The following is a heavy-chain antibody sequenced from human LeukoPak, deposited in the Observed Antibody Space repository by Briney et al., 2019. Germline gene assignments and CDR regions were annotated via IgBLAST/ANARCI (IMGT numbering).Heavy chain of an antibody. J-gene: IGHJ4*02. CDR2: MNPNSGGT. V-gene: IGHV1-2*02. CDR3: AITRVAADKDLDY. D-gene: IGHD6-19*01. Sequence: GASVTVSCKASGYTFTDYYMHWMRQAPGQGPEWMGWMNPNSGGTNYAQKFQGRVTMTRDTSITTAYMELSSLRSDDTAVYYCAITRVAADKDLDYWRQGTLVTVSS. CDR1: GYTFTDYY.